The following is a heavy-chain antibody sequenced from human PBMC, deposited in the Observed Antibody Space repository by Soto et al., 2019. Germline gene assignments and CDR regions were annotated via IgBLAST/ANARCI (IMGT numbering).Heavy chain of an antibody. D-gene: IGHD2-21*02. CDR1: GGTFSSYA. V-gene: IGHV1-69*05. CDR3: ARVPSIHRYCGGDCYFDY. Sequence: SVKVSCKASGGTFSSYAISWVRQAPGQGLEWMGGIIPIFGTANYADSVKGRFTISRDNSKNTLYLQMNSLRAEDTAVYYCARVPSIHRYCGGDCYFDYWGQGTLVTVSS. J-gene: IGHJ4*02. CDR2: IIPIFGTA.